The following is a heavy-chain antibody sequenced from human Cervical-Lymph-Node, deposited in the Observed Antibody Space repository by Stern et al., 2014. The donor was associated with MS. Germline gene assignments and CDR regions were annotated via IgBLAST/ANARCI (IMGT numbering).Heavy chain of an antibody. J-gene: IGHJ4*02. CDR3: SRDADGYSLVFGY. Sequence: QVQLQEAGPGLVKPSQTLSLTCAVTGGSISSAEYYWSWIRQSPGKGLEWIGYLHYCGNTYVNLSLKSRFTISVDTSKNQFSLNLRSVTAADTAVYYCSRDADGYSLVFGYWGRGTLVTVSS. CDR2: LHYCGNT. V-gene: IGHV4-30-4*01. D-gene: IGHD5-24*01. CDR1: GGSISSAEYY.